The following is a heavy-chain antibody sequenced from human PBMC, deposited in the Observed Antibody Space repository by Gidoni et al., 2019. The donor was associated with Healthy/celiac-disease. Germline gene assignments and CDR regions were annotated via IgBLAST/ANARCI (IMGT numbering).Heavy chain of an antibody. J-gene: IGHJ1*01. Sequence: QVQLVQSGAEVKKPASSVKVSCKASGGTFRSYPISWVRQAPGQGLEWMGGIIPIFGTANYAQKFQGRVTITADESTSTAYMELSSLRSEDTAVYYCASTAYDILTGYYKGYFQHWGQGTLVTVSS. CDR3: ASTAYDILTGYYKGYFQH. D-gene: IGHD3-9*01. CDR1: GGTFRSYP. V-gene: IGHV1-69*01. CDR2: IIPIFGTA.